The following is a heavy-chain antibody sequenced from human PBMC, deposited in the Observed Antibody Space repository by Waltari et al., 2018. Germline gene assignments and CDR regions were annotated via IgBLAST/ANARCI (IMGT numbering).Heavy chain of an antibody. CDR1: GGSISSSSYY. D-gene: IGHD3-10*01. CDR3: ARHLSYGSGSYYTYYFDY. Sequence: QLQLQESGPGLVKPSETLSLTCTVSGGSISSSSYYWGWIRQPPGKGLEWIGSIYYSGSTYYNPSLKSRVTISVDTSKNQFSLKLSSMTAADTAVYYCARHLSYGSGSYYTYYFDYWGQGTLVTVSS. J-gene: IGHJ4*02. CDR2: IYYSGST. V-gene: IGHV4-39*01.